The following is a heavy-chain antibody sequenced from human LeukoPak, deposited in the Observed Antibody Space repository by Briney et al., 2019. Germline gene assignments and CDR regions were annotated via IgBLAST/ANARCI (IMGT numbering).Heavy chain of an antibody. J-gene: IGHJ4*02. V-gene: IGHV4-31*03. Sequence: PSETLSLTCTVSGGSISSGGYYWSWIRQHPGKGLEWIGYIYYSGNTYYNPSLKSRVTISVDTSKNQFSLKLSSVTAADTAVYYCARDGRRYSSSWYYFDCWGQGTLVTVSS. CDR1: GGSISSGGYY. CDR3: ARDGRRYSSSWYYFDC. D-gene: IGHD6-13*01. CDR2: IYYSGNT.